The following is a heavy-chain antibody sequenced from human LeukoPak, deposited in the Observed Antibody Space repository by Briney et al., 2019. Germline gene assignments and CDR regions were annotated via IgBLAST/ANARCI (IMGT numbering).Heavy chain of an antibody. D-gene: IGHD1-20*01. CDR2: INHSGST. CDR3: ASLTATTDYYFYYRYV. Sequence: SETLSLTCAGYGGSFSGYSWSWIRQPPGKGLEWIGEINHSGSTNYNPSLKSRVTISIDTSKNQFSLKLSSVTAADTALYYCASLTATTDYYFYYRYVWGKGTTVTVSS. J-gene: IGHJ6*03. CDR1: GGSFSGYS. V-gene: IGHV4-34*01.